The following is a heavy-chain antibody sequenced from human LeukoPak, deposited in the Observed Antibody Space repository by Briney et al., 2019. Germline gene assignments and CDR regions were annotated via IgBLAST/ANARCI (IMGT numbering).Heavy chain of an antibody. Sequence: SETLSLTCTVSGGSISSSSYYWGWIRQPPGKGLEWIGSIYYSGSTYYNPSLKSRVTISVDTSKNQFSLKLSSVTAADTAVYYCARWEGSSWGFDYWGQGTLVTVSS. V-gene: IGHV4-39*07. J-gene: IGHJ4*02. CDR3: ARWEGSSWGFDY. D-gene: IGHD6-13*01. CDR2: IYYSGST. CDR1: GGSISSSSYY.